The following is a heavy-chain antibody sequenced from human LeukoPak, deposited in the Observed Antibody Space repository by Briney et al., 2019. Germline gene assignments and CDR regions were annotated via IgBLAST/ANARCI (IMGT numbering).Heavy chain of an antibody. CDR3: ARDYYDSSGPPLDY. CDR1: GGTFSSYA. J-gene: IGHJ4*02. Sequence: ASVKVSCKASGGTFSSYAISWVRQAPGQGLEWMGRIIPIFGIANYAQKFQGRVTITADKSTSTAYMELSNLRSEDTAVYYCARDYYDSSGPPLDYWGQGTLVTVSS. D-gene: IGHD3-22*01. V-gene: IGHV1-69*04. CDR2: IIPIFGIA.